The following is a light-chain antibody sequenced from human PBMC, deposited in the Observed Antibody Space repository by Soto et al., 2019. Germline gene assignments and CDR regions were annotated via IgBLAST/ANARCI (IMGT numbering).Light chain of an antibody. Sequence: DIQMTQSPSTLSASVGDRVTITCRASKSISSWLAWYQQKPGKAPKLLIYKASSLESGVPSRFSGSGSGTEFTLTISSLQPDDFATYYCQHYNSYSLWTFGQGTKVEIK. J-gene: IGKJ1*01. CDR3: QHYNSYSLWT. CDR2: KAS. CDR1: KSISSW. V-gene: IGKV1-5*03.